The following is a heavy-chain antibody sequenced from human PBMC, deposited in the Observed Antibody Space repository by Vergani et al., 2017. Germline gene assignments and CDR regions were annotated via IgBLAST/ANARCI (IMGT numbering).Heavy chain of an antibody. CDR1: GGSISSYY. Sequence: QVQLQESGPGLVKPSETLSLTCTVSGGSISSYYWSWIRQPPGKGLEWIGYIYTSGSTNYNPSLKSRVTISVDTSKNQFSLKLSSVTAADTAVYYCARHSISGEHDYWGQGTLVTVSS. J-gene: IGHJ4*02. V-gene: IGHV4-4*09. D-gene: IGHD1-26*01. CDR3: ARHSISGEHDY. CDR2: IYTSGST.